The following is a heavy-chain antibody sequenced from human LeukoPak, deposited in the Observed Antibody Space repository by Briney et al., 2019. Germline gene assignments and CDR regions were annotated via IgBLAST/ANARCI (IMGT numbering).Heavy chain of an antibody. D-gene: IGHD5-24*01. CDR2: IIPIFGTA. V-gene: IGHV1-69*05. CDR1: GGTFSSYA. J-gene: IGHJ4*02. Sequence: SVKVSCKASGGTFSSYAISWVRQAPGQGLEWMGGIIPIFGTANYAQKFQGRVTMTRNTSISTAYMELSSLRSEDTAVYYCARGWLQRLFDYWGQGTLVTVSS. CDR3: ARGWLQRLFDY.